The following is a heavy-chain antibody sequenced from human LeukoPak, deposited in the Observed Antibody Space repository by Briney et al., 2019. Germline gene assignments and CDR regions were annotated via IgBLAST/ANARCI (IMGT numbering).Heavy chain of an antibody. CDR1: GYSISSDHY. V-gene: IGHV4-38-2*01. CDR3: ARAAPYASSPRCVDY. D-gene: IGHD6-13*01. Sequence: PSETLSLTCGVSGYSISSDHYWGWIRQAPGKGLEWIGNIYTGGSTHYNPSLKSRATISVDTSKNQFSLKLRSVSAADTAVYYCARAAPYASSPRCVDYWGQGTLVTVSS. CDR2: IYTGGST. J-gene: IGHJ4*02.